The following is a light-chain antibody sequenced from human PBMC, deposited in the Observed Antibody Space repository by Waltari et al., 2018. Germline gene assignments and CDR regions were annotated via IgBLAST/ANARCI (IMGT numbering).Light chain of an antibody. CDR3: MQATQSPWT. V-gene: IGKV2-24*01. Sequence: EIVMTQTPLSLPVTVGQPASISSKSSQSLVHSNGRTHLSWLQQRPGQPPRLLIYRISERVSGVPDRFSGSGAGTDFTLKISRVEGEDVGVYYCMQATQSPWTFGQGTKVEIK. J-gene: IGKJ1*01. CDR1: QSLVHSNGRTH. CDR2: RIS.